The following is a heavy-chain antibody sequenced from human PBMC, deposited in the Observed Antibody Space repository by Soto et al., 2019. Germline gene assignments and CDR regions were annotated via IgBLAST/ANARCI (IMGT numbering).Heavy chain of an antibody. CDR2: ISSNGVGT. J-gene: IGHJ6*03. CDR3: ARRARPDFYYMDV. V-gene: IGHV3-64*01. D-gene: IGHD6-6*01. Sequence: EVQLAESGGGLAQPGGALRLSCAASGFTLSGYAMDWVRQAPGKGPEYVSGISSNGVGTYYANSVQGRFTTSSDNYKNTVYLQMGSLRPEDMAVYYCARRARPDFYYMDVWGKGTTVTVSS. CDR1: GFTLSGYA.